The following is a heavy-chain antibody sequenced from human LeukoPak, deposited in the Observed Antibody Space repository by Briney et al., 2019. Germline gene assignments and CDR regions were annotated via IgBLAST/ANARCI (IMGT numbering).Heavy chain of an antibody. V-gene: IGHV4-4*07. CDR3: ARARAPDYYYYYMDV. Sequence: SETLSLTCTVSGGSISSYYWRWIRQPAGKGLEWIGRIYTSGSTNYNPSLKSRVTISVDKSKNQFSLKLSSVTAADTAVYYCARARAPDYYYYYMDVWGKGTTVTVSS. CDR2: IYTSGST. CDR1: GGSISSYY. J-gene: IGHJ6*03.